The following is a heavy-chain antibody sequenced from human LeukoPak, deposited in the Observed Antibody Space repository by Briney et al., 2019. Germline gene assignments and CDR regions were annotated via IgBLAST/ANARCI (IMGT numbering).Heavy chain of an antibody. CDR2: IIPIFGTA. V-gene: IGHV1-69*13. Sequence: ASVKVSCKASGGTFSSYAISWVRQAPGQGLEWMGGIIPIFGTANYAQKFQGRVTITADESTSTAYMELSSLRSEDTAVYYCARGRPQTYCSGGSCYSDAFDIWGRGTMVTVSS. J-gene: IGHJ3*02. CDR3: ARGRPQTYCSGGSCYSDAFDI. D-gene: IGHD2-15*01. CDR1: GGTFSSYA.